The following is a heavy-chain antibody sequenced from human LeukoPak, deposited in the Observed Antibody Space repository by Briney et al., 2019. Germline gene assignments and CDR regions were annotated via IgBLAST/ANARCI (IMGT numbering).Heavy chain of an antibody. D-gene: IGHD5-18*01. CDR1: GGTFSSYA. J-gene: IGHJ4*02. CDR3: ARAAMGTARGFDY. Sequence: ASVKVSCKASGGTFSSYAISWVRQAPGQGLEWMGGIIPIFGTANYAQKFQGRVTITADESTSTAYMELSSLRSEDTAVYYCARAAMGTARGFDYWGQGTLVTVSS. V-gene: IGHV1-69*01. CDR2: IIPIFGTA.